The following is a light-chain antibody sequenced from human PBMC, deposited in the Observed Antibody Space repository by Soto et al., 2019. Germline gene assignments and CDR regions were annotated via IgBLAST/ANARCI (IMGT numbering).Light chain of an antibody. CDR2: GAS. CDR1: QSVSSR. CDR3: QHYYGTSPIS. V-gene: IGKV3-20*01. Sequence: PGERATLSCRASQSVSSRLAWYQHKSGQAPRLLISGASRRATGIPDRFSGSGSGTDFTLTISRLEPEDFALYYCQHYYGTSPISFGQGTRLEI. J-gene: IGKJ5*01.